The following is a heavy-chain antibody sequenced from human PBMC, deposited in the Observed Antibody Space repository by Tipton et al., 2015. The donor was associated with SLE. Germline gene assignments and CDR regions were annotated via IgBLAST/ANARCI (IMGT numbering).Heavy chain of an antibody. CDR3: AGGIAAAFYY. Sequence: TLSLTCAVYGGSFGGYYWSWIRQPPRKGLEWIGEINHSGSTNYNPSLKSRLTISVDTSKNKFSLKLSSVTAADTAVYYCAGGIAAAFYYWGQGTLVPASS. CDR1: GGSFGGYY. D-gene: IGHD6-13*01. CDR2: INHSGST. V-gene: IGHV4-34*01. J-gene: IGHJ4*02.